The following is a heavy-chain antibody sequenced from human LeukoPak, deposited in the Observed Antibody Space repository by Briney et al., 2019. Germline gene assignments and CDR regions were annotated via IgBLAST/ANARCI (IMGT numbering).Heavy chain of an antibody. D-gene: IGHD3-3*01. Sequence: GGSLRLSCAASGFTFSSYGMHWVRQAPGKGLEWVAFIRYDGSNKYYADSVKGRFTISRDNSKNTLYLQMNSLRAEDTAIYYCAKARNYDFWSAYDIWGQGTMVTVSS. CDR3: AKARNYDFWSAYDI. V-gene: IGHV3-30*02. CDR1: GFTFSSYG. CDR2: IRYDGSNK. J-gene: IGHJ3*02.